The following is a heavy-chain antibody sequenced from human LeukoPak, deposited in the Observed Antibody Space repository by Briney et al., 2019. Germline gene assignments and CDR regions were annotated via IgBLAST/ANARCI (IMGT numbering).Heavy chain of an antibody. CDR3: ARDTGPPSGYMPN. J-gene: IGHJ4*02. D-gene: IGHD1-1*01. V-gene: IGHV3-21*01. CDR1: GFTFSSFR. CDR2: ISSSSTYI. Sequence: PGGSLNLSGAASGFTFSSFRMNWVRQAQGKGLDWVSFISSSSTYIYYADSVKGRFTISRDNAKNSLYLQMNSLRAEDTAVYYCARDTGPPSGYMPNWGQGTLVTVSS.